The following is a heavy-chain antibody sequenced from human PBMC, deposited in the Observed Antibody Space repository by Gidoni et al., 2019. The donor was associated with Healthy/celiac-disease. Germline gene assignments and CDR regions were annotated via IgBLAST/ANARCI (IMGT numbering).Heavy chain of an antibody. D-gene: IGHD6-13*01. J-gene: IGHJ3*02. V-gene: IGHV3-23*01. CDR1: GFTFSSYA. CDR3: AKGSSSWYPRPNAFDI. Sequence: EVQPLESGGGLVQPGGSLRLSCAAAGFTFSSYAMSWVRQAPGKGREWVSAISGSGGSTYYADSVKGRFTISRDNSKNTLYLQMNSLRAEDTAVYYCAKGSSSWYPRPNAFDIWGQGTMVTVSS. CDR2: ISGSGGST.